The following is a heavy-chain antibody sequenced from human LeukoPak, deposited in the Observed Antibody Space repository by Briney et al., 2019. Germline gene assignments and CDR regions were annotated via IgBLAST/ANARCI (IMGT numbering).Heavy chain of an antibody. J-gene: IGHJ5*02. V-gene: IGHV4-34*01. D-gene: IGHD2-21*02. Sequence: PSETLSLTCAVYGGSFSGYYWSWIRQPPGKRLEWIGEINHSGSTNYNPSPKSRVTISVDTSKNQFSLKLSSVTSADTAVYYCARVGGGDPNWFDPWGQGTLVTVSS. CDR1: GGSFSGYY. CDR2: INHSGST. CDR3: ARVGGGDPNWFDP.